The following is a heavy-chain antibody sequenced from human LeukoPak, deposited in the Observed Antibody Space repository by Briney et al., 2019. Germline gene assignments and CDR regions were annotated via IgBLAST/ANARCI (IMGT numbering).Heavy chain of an antibody. D-gene: IGHD5-18*01. CDR3: ARSWHTPMIPSSMDV. V-gene: IGHV3-11*01. Sequence: PGGPLRLSCAASGSTFSDYYMSWLRQAPGKGLEWVSYISSSGSTIYYGDSVKGRFTISRDNAKNSLYLQMNSLRAEDTAVYYCARSWHTPMIPSSMDVWGQGATVTVSS. CDR1: GSTFSDYY. CDR2: ISSSGSTI. J-gene: IGHJ6*02.